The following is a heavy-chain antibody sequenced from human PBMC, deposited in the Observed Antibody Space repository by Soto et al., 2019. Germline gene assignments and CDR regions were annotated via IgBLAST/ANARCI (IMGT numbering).Heavy chain of an antibody. D-gene: IGHD6-19*01. CDR3: ARATDSSGGYYSYGMDV. Sequence: GVSLRLSCAASGFTFSSYDMHWVRQATGKGLEWVSAIGTAGDTYYPGSVKGRFTISRENAKNSLYLQMNSLRAGDTAVYYCARATDSSGGYYSYGMDVWGQGTTVTVSS. CDR1: GFTFSSYD. J-gene: IGHJ6*02. CDR2: IGTAGDT. V-gene: IGHV3-13*01.